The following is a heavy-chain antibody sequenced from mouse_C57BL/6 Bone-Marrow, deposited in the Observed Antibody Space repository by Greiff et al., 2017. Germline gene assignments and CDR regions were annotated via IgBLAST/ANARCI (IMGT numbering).Heavy chain of an antibody. V-gene: IGHV1-47*01. J-gene: IGHJ2*01. D-gene: IGHD2-1*01. Sequence: QVHVKQSGAELVKPGASVKMSCKASGYTFTTYPIEWMKQNHGKSLEWIGNFHPYNDDTKYNEKFKDKATLTVEKSSSTVYLELSRLTSDDSAVYYGARGGNYGGYYFDYWGQGTTLTVSS. CDR3: ARGGNYGGYYFDY. CDR1: GYTFTTYP. CDR2: FHPYNDDT.